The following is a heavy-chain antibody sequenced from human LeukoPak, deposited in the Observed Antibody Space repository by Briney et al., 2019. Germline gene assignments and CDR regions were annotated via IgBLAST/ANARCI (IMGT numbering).Heavy chain of an antibody. J-gene: IGHJ5*02. D-gene: IGHD5-12*01. CDR2: INHSGST. CDR3: ARGVDNNWFDP. Sequence: SSETLSLTCAVYGGSFSGYYWSWIRQPPGKGLEWIGEINHSGSTNYNPSLKSRVTISVDTSKNQFSLKLSFVTAADTAVYYCARGVDNNWFDPWGQGTLVTVSS. CDR1: GGSFSGYY. V-gene: IGHV4-34*01.